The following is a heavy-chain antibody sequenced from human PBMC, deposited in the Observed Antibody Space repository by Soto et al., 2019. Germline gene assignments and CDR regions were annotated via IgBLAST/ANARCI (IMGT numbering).Heavy chain of an antibody. Sequence: EVQLVESGGGLVKPGGSLRLSCAASGFTFSNAWMSWVRQAPGKGLEWVGRIKSKTDGGTTDYAAPVKGRFTISRDDSKNTLYLQKNSLKTEDTAVYYWTTERGYDFWSGYSRGDYWGQGTLVTVSS. J-gene: IGHJ4*02. CDR3: TTERGYDFWSGYSRGDY. CDR1: GFTFSNAW. CDR2: IKSKTDGGTT. V-gene: IGHV3-15*01. D-gene: IGHD3-3*01.